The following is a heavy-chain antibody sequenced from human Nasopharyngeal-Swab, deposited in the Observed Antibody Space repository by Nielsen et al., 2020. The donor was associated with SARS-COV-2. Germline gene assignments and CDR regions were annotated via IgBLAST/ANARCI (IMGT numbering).Heavy chain of an antibody. CDR1: GGSISSGGYY. Sequence: SETLSLTCTVSGGSISSGGYYWSWIRQHPGKGLEWIGYIYYSGSTYYNPSLKSRVTISVDTPKNQFSLKLSSVTAADTAVYYCARAMIVVVINAFDIWGQGTTVTVSS. J-gene: IGHJ3*02. D-gene: IGHD3-22*01. V-gene: IGHV4-31*03. CDR3: ARAMIVVVINAFDI. CDR2: IYYSGST.